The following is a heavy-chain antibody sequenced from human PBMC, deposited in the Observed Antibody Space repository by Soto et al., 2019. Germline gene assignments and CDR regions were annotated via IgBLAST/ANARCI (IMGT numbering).Heavy chain of an antibody. Sequence: QVQLQQWGAGLLKPSETLSLTCAVYGGSFSGYYWTWFRQPPGKGLEWIGEISPSGTTNYIPSLKSRVTISAYPSKNQFSLKVTSVTAADTAVYYCVTSLWFGTQPEIWGQGALVTVSS. CDR1: GGSFSGYY. D-gene: IGHD3-10*01. CDR2: ISPSGTT. J-gene: IGHJ4*02. V-gene: IGHV4-34*01. CDR3: VTSLWFGTQPEI.